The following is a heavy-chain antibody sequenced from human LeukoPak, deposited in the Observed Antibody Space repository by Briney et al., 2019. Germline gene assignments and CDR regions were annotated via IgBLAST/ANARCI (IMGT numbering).Heavy chain of an antibody. CDR1: GGSISSYY. V-gene: IGHV4-4*08. CDR2: FYNSGST. J-gene: IGHJ3*02. CDR3: ARERWLQFGDDAFDI. D-gene: IGHD5-24*01. Sequence: SETLSLTCSVSGGSISSYYWSWIRQPPGKGLEWIAYFYNSGSTNYNPSLKSRVTISLDTSKNQFSLKLSSVTAADTAVYFCARERWLQFGDDAFDIWGQGTMVIVSS.